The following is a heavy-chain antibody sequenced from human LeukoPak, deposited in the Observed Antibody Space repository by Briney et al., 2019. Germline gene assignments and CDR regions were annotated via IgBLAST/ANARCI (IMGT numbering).Heavy chain of an antibody. CDR2: IYHSGST. CDR1: GYSISSGYY. V-gene: IGHV4-38-2*02. J-gene: IGHJ4*02. CDR3: ARRHYSSSAAFDY. Sequence: SETLSLTCTVSGYSISSGYYWGWIRPPPGKGLEWIGSIYHSGSTYYNPSLKSRVTISVDTSKNQFSLKVSSVTAADTAVYYCARRHYSSSAAFDYWGQGTLVSISS. D-gene: IGHD6-6*01.